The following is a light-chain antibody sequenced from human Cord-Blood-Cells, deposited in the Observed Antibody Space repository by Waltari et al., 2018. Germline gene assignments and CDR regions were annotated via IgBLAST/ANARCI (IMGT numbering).Light chain of an antibody. CDR2: GAP. V-gene: IGKV3-15*01. J-gene: IGKJ5*01. CDR3: QQYNNWPIT. Sequence: EIVMTQSPATLSVSPGERATLSCRASQSVSSNLAWYQQKPGQAPRLLIYGAPTRATGIPARFSGSESGKEFTLTFSSLQAEDFAVYYCQQYNNWPITFGQGTRLEIK. CDR1: QSVSSN.